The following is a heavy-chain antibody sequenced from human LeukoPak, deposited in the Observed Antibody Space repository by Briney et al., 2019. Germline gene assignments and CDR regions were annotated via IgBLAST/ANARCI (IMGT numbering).Heavy chain of an antibody. V-gene: IGHV4-39*01. CDR1: GGSISSSSYY. J-gene: IGHJ4*02. CDR2: IYYSGST. Sequence: SETLSLTCTVSGGSISSSSYYWGWIRQPPGRGLEWIGSIYYSGSTYYNPSLKSRVTISVDTSKNQFSLKLSSVTAADTAVYYCARLKEGIDYWGQGTLVTVSS. D-gene: IGHD3-10*01. CDR3: ARLKEGIDY.